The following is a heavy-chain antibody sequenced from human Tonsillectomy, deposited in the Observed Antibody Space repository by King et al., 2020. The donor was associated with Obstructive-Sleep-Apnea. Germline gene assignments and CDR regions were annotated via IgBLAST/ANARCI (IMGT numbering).Heavy chain of an antibody. D-gene: IGHD3-3*01. V-gene: IGHV3-30*04. J-gene: IGHJ4*02. Sequence: VQLVESGGGVVQPGRSLRLSCAASGFTFSSYAMHWVRQAPGKGLEWVAVISYDGSNKYYADSVKGRFTISRDNSKNTLYLQMNSLRAEDTAVYYCARAGLGLVFFDYWGQGTLVTVSS. CDR2: ISYDGSNK. CDR1: GFTFSSYA. CDR3: ARAGLGLVFFDY.